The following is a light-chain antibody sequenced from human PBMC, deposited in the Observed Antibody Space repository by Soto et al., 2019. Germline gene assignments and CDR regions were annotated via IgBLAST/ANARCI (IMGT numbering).Light chain of an antibody. V-gene: IGLV2-14*01. J-gene: IGLJ1*01. CDR2: DVT. CDR1: SSDIGAYDY. CDR3: SSYTSSSTPYV. Sequence: QSVLTQPASVSGSPGQSITISCTGSSSDIGAYDYVSWYQQRPVKAPKLMIFDVTNRPSGVSDRFSGSKSGNTASLTISGLQTEDEADYDCSSYTSSSTPYVFGTGTKLTVL.